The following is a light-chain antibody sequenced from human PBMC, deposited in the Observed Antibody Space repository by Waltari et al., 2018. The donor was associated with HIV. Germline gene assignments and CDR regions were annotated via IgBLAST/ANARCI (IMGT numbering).Light chain of an antibody. J-gene: IGLJ3*02. CDR2: STN. Sequence: QTVVTQEPSFSVSPGGTVTLTCGLSSGTVSPSYYPSWYQQTPGQAPRTLIYSTNTRSAGVPDGASGSILGNKAALTGTGAEAEDASDYYCVLYMGSGIWVFGGGTKLTVL. CDR3: VLYMGSGIWV. V-gene: IGLV8-61*01. CDR1: SGTVSPSYY.